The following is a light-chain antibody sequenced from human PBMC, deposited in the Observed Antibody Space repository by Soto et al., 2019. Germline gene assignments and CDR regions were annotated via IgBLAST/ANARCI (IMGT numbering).Light chain of an antibody. J-gene: IGLJ3*02. Sequence: QAVVTQEPSLTVSPGGTVTLTCASSTGAVTSGNYPSWFQQRPGQAPRTLVYTTNSKPSWTPARFSGSLLGDKAALTVSGVQPEDEADYYCLLYYGGAQLVFGGGTKLTVL. CDR1: TGAVTSGNY. V-gene: IGLV7-43*01. CDR2: TTN. CDR3: LLYYGGAQLV.